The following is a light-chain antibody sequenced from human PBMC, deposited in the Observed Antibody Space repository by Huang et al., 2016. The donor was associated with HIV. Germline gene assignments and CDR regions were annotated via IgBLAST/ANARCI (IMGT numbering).Light chain of an antibody. V-gene: IGKV3-15*01. CDR2: GAA. Sequence: EVGMTQSPATLSVSPGERATLTCRASQIVSINLAWYQHKPGQAPRLLIYGAATRATGVPDRISGSGSGTEFTLTISSLQSEDYAVYYCQQYNNWPPLTFGGGTKVEIK. J-gene: IGKJ4*01. CDR1: QIVSIN. CDR3: QQYNNWPPLT.